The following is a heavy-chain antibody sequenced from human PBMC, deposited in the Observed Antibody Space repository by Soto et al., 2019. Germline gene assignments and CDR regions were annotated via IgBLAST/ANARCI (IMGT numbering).Heavy chain of an antibody. CDR3: VKLMFDHDSSGFSGDY. CDR2: ISFQGTND. V-gene: IGHV3-30*18. CDR1: GFNFNNYG. Sequence: VQLVESGGGLVQPGGSLRLSCAASGFNFNNYGMYWVRQAPGKGLEWVAFISFQGTNDYYAEAVKGRFTISKDYSKKTLFLQMNSLRADDTAMYYCVKLMFDHDSSGFSGDYWGQGTLVTVS. D-gene: IGHD3-22*01. J-gene: IGHJ4*02.